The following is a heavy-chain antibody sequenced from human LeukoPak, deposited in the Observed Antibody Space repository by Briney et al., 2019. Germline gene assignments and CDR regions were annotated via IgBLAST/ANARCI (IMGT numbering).Heavy chain of an antibody. J-gene: IGHJ6*02. Sequence: SETLSLTCAVYGGSFSGYYWSWIRQPPGKGLEWIGEINHSGSTNYNPSLKSRVTISVDTSKNQFSLKLNSVTAADTAVYYCARGFSGKQWPTRRSSDGMDVWGQGTTVTVSS. CDR3: ARGFSGKQWPTRRSSDGMDV. D-gene: IGHD6-19*01. CDR1: GGSFSGYY. V-gene: IGHV4-34*01. CDR2: INHSGST.